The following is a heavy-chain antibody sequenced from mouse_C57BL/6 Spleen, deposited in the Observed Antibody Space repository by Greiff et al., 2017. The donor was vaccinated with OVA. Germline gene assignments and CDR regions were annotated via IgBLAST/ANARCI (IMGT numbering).Heavy chain of an antibody. J-gene: IGHJ3*01. Sequence: EVQLQQSGPELVKPGASVKISCKASGYSFTGYYMNWVKQSPEKSLEWIGEINPSTGGTTYNQKFKAKATLTVDKSSSTAYMQLKSLTSEDAAVYYCARWGAGFAYWGQGTLVTVSA. CDR1: GYSFTGYY. V-gene: IGHV1-42*01. CDR3: ARWGAGFAY. CDR2: INPSTGGT.